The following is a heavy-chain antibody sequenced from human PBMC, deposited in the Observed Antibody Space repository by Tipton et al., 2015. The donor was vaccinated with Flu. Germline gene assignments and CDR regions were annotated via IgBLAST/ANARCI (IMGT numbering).Heavy chain of an antibody. CDR1: GGSVGSPYC. D-gene: IGHD3-9*01. Sequence: LRLSCPVSGGSVGSPYCWGWVRQPPGKGLQWIGNICPGSPYYNSSLRGRVTISVARSKDQFSLRLTSVTAADTAVYYCARDSPLRYFQVWGQGTQVFVSS. J-gene: IGHJ4*02. CDR3: ARDSPLRYFQV. CDR2: ICPGSP. V-gene: IGHV4-38-2*02.